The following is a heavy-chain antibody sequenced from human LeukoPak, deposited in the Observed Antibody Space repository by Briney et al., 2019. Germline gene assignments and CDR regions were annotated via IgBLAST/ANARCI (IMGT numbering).Heavy chain of an antibody. Sequence: GRSLRLSCAASGFTFSSYGMHWVRQAPGKGLEWVAVISYDGSNKYYADSVKGRFTIPRDNSKNTLYLQMNSLRAEDTAVYYCANLYYGSGSYYFSYYYYGMDVWGQGTRSPSP. CDR2: ISYDGSNK. V-gene: IGHV3-30*18. J-gene: IGHJ6*02. D-gene: IGHD3-10*01. CDR1: GFTFSSYG. CDR3: ANLYYGSGSYYFSYYYYGMDV.